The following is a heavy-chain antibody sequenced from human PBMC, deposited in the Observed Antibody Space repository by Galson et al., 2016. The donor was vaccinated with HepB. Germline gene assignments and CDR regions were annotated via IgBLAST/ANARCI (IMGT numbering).Heavy chain of an antibody. CDR1: GYTFSNYY. CDR2: INPSSGST. V-gene: IGHV1-46*01. Sequence: SVKVSCKASGYTFSNYYLHWVRQAPGQGLEWLGIINPSSGSTDYAQKFQARVTMTRDTSTSTVYMELSSLRSEDTALYYCARDSILSHDSSGYYYWGQGTLVTVSS. J-gene: IGHJ4*02. CDR3: ARDSILSHDSSGYYY. D-gene: IGHD3-22*01.